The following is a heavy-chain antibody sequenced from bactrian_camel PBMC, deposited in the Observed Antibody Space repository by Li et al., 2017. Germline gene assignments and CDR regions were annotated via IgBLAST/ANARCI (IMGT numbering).Heavy chain of an antibody. D-gene: IGHD4*01. V-gene: IGHV3S61*01. Sequence: GSVQAGGSLKLSCAASGKTGHQSCLGWFRQAPGKEREGVAYLAINGGTDYTYAVAGRFTISLDDNKNTLYLQMNSLKPEDTGIYYCAAAPAYYTDYKCMFGWGQGTQVTVS. CDR1: GKTGHQSC. CDR2: LAINGGT. J-gene: IGHJ4*01. CDR3: AAAPAYYTDYKCMFG.